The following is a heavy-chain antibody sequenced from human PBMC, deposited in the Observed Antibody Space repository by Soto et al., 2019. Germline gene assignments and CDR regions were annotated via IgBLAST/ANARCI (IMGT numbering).Heavy chain of an antibody. CDR3: ATAKTTVTSFDP. CDR1: GFSISSGGYY. J-gene: IGHJ5*02. CDR2: IYYSGTT. V-gene: IGHV4-31*03. D-gene: IGHD4-4*01. Sequence: QVQLQESGPGLVKPSQTLSLTCTVSGFSISSGGYYWSWIRQYPGKGLEWIGNIYYSGTTYYNPSLKSRLTISVDTSDKQFSLRLSSLTAADTAVYFCATAKTTVTSFDPWGQGTLVTVSS.